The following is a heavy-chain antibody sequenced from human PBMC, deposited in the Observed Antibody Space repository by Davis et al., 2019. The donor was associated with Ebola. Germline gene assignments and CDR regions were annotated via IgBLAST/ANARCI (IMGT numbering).Heavy chain of an antibody. CDR3: ARDLMVLFDPYYGMDV. D-gene: IGHD4/OR15-4a*01. V-gene: IGHV3-64*01. CDR2: ISSNGGST. CDR1: GFTFSSYA. J-gene: IGHJ6*02. Sequence: GESLKISCAASGFTFSSYAMHWVRQAPGKGLEYVSAISSNGGSTYYANSVKGRFTISRDNSKNTLYLQMGSLRAEDMAVYYCARDLMVLFDPYYGMDVWGQGTTVTVSS.